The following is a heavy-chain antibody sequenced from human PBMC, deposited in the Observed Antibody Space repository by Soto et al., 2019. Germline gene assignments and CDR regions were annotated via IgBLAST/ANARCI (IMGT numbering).Heavy chain of an antibody. CDR1: GYIFTSYY. V-gene: IGHV1-46*01. J-gene: IGHJ4*02. CDR2: INPSGGST. D-gene: IGHD5-18*01. Sequence: VQLVQSGAEVKKPGASVKVSCKASGYIFTSYYMHWVRQAPGQGLEWMGIINPSGGSTSYAQKFQGRVTMTRDTSTSTVYMELSSLRSEDTAVYYCARVDTAMAFDYWGQGTLVTVSS. CDR3: ARVDTAMAFDY.